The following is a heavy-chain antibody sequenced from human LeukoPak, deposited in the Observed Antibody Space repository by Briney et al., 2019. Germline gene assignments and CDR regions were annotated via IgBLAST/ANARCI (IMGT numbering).Heavy chain of an antibody. CDR1: GYTFTGYY. J-gene: IGHJ4*02. Sequence: AASVKVSCKASGYTFTGYYMHWVRQAPGQGLEWMGWINPNSGGTNYAQKFQGRVTMTRDTSISIAYMELSRLRSDDTAVYYCARQAMVRGVMFDYWGQGTLVTVSS. D-gene: IGHD3-10*01. V-gene: IGHV1-2*02. CDR2: INPNSGGT. CDR3: ARQAMVRGVMFDY.